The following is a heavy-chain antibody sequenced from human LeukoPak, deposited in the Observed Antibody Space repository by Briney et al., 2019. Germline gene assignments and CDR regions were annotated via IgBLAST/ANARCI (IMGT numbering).Heavy chain of an antibody. D-gene: IGHD1-26*01. V-gene: IGHV4-34*01. J-gene: IGHJ4*02. Sequence: SETLSLTCAVYGGSFSGYYWSWIRQPPGKGLEWIGEINHSGSTNYNPSLKSRVTISVDTSKNQFSLKLSSVTAADTAVYYCARGMRGSYRSFDYWGQRTLVTVSS. CDR1: GGSFSGYY. CDR2: INHSGST. CDR3: ARGMRGSYRSFDY.